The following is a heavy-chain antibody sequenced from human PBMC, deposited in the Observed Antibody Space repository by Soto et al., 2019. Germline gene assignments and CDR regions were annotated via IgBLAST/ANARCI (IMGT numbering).Heavy chain of an antibody. Sequence: GASVKVSCKASGYTFTSYGISWVRQAPGQGLEWMGWISAYKGNTNYAQKLQGRVTMTTDTSTSTAYMELRSLRSDDTAVYYCARDHRYDILTGYLPYYYYYGMDVWGQGTTVTVSS. V-gene: IGHV1-18*01. CDR2: ISAYKGNT. CDR3: ARDHRYDILTGYLPYYYYYGMDV. CDR1: GYTFTSYG. D-gene: IGHD3-9*01. J-gene: IGHJ6*02.